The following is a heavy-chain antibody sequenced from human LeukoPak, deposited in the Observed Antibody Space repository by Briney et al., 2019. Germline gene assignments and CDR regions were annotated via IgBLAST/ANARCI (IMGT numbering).Heavy chain of an antibody. Sequence: GGSLRLSCAASGFTFSSYSMNWVRQAPGKGLEWVASISSSSSYIYYADSVKGRFTISRDNAKNSLYLQMNSLRAEDTAVYYCARDLEYGDYFDWFDPWGQGTLVTVSS. CDR1: GFTFSSYS. V-gene: IGHV3-21*01. CDR2: ISSSSSYI. CDR3: ARDLEYGDYFDWFDP. D-gene: IGHD4-17*01. J-gene: IGHJ5*02.